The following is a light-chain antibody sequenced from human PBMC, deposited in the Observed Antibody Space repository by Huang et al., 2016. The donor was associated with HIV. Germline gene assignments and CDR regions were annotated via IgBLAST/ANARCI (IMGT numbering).Light chain of an antibody. V-gene: IGKV1-39*01. CDR2: TAS. CDR3: LQSYSMFRT. Sequence: EIQMTQSPSSLSASVGDTVTITCRASQNIDIYLNWYQQRPGKAPKLLICTASSLQTGVPSRFSGSGSGTDFTLTIDSLQPEDFATYYCLQSYSMFRTFGQGTKLDFK. J-gene: IGKJ2*01. CDR1: QNIDIY.